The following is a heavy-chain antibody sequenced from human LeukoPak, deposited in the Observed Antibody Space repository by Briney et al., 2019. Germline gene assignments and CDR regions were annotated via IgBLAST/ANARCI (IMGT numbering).Heavy chain of an antibody. D-gene: IGHD2-15*01. Sequence: ASVKVSCKASGGTFSSYVISWVRQAPGQGLEWMGGSIPIFGTANYAQKFQGRVTITADESTSTAYMELNSLRSEDTAVYYCATVLKDAFDVWGQGTMVTVSS. CDR2: SIPIFGTA. CDR1: GGTFSSYV. V-gene: IGHV1-69*01. CDR3: ATVLKDAFDV. J-gene: IGHJ3*01.